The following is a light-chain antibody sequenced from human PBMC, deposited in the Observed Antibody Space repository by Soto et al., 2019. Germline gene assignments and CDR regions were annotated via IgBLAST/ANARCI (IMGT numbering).Light chain of an antibody. CDR1: QSISSY. CDR2: AAS. CDR3: QQSYSTPYT. Sequence: DIQMTQSPSSLSASVGDRVTITCRASQSISSYLNWYQQKPGKAPKLLIYAASSLQIGVLSRFSGSGSGTDFTLTISSLQPEDFATYYCQQSYSTPYTVGQGTKLEIK. J-gene: IGKJ2*01. V-gene: IGKV1-39*01.